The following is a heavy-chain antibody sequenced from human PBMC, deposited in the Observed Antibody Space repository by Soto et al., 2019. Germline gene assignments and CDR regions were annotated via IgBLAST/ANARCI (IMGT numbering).Heavy chain of an antibody. CDR3: AAPTGGGVGAPAAPSPHYYGMDV. V-gene: IGHV5-10-1*01. D-gene: IGHD2-2*01. J-gene: IGHJ6*02. CDR1: GYSFTSYW. Sequence: GESLKISCKGSGYSFTSYWISWVRQMPGKGLEWMGRIDPSDSYTNYSPSFQGHVTISADKSISTAYLQWSSLKASDTAMYYCAAPTGGGVGAPAAPSPHYYGMDVWGQGTTVTVSS. CDR2: IDPSDSYT.